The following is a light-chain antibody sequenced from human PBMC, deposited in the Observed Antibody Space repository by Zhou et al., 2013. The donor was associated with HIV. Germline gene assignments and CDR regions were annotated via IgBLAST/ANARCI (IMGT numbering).Light chain of an antibody. J-gene: IGKJ4*01. CDR3: QQYNNWPPA. CDR2: GAS. Sequence: EIVMTQSPATLSVSPGERATLSCRASQNIGSNLAWYQQKPGQPPRLLIYGASTGATVIPARFSGSGSGTEFTLTISSLQAEDFAVYYCQQYNNWPPAFGGGTKVEIK. V-gene: IGKV3-15*01. CDR1: QNIGSN.